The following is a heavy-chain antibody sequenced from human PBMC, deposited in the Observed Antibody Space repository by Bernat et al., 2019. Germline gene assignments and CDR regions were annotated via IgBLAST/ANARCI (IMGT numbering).Heavy chain of an antibody. J-gene: IGHJ4*02. CDR3: ARGGVDNSDYGGLFDS. CDR1: DGAFSTYY. CDR2: INHSGST. V-gene: IGHV4-34*02. Sequence: QVQLQQWGAGLLKPSETLSLTCAVSDGAFSTYYWGWIRQPPGKGLEWIGEINHSGSTNYNPSLKSRVTMSVDTSRNRFSLKLSSVTAEDSAIYFCARGGVDNSDYGGLFDSWGQGTLLTVSS. D-gene: IGHD4-17*01.